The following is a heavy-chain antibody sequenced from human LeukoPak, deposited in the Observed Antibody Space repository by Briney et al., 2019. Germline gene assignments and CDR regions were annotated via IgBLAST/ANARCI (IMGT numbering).Heavy chain of an antibody. CDR1: GGTFSSCA. CDR3: AGGGGCSSPSCYAGLGIAARDDAFDI. D-gene: IGHD2-2*01. J-gene: IGHJ3*02. V-gene: IGHV1-69*05. Sequence: ASVKVSCKASGGTFSSCAISWVRQAPGQGLEWMGGIIPIFGSANYAQKFKGRVTITTDNSTSTADTELSSLRAEDTAVCYCAGGGGCSSPSCYAGLGIAARDDAFDIWGQGTIVTVSS. CDR2: IIPIFGSA.